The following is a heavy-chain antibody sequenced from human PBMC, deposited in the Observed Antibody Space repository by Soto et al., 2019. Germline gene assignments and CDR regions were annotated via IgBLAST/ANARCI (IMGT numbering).Heavy chain of an antibody. J-gene: IGHJ4*02. D-gene: IGHD6-19*01. CDR2: ISHSGSR. CDR1: GGSFSGYF. V-gene: IGHV4-34*02. Sequence: QVQLQQWGAGLLKASETLSLTCVVSGGSFSGYFWTWIRQSPGMGLEWIGEISHSGSRNYNPAFQSRVIISVDSSKNHVSLKLSSVTAADSATYFCARGLAYDRPITVAEPFDSWGQGTLVTVSS. CDR3: ARGLAYDRPITVAEPFDS.